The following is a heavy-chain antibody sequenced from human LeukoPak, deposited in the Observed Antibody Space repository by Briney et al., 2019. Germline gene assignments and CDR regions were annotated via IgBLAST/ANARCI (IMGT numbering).Heavy chain of an antibody. CDR1: GDSISSYY. CDR3: ATTTSILAFDI. V-gene: IGHV4-4*07. D-gene: IGHD3-3*01. Sequence: SETLSLTCTVSGDSISSYYCNWIRQPAGKGLGYIGRIYSTGSTNYNPSLKSRVTMSADTSKNHFSLKLSSVTAADTAVYYCATTTSILAFDIWGQGTMVTVSS. CDR2: IYSTGST. J-gene: IGHJ3*02.